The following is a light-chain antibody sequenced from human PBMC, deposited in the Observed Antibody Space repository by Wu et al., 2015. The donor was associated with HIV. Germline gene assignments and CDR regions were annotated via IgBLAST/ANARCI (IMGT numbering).Light chain of an antibody. CDR3: QQYGTSPYT. V-gene: IGKV3-20*01. CDR2: GAS. CDR1: QSVGSN. J-gene: IGKJ2*01. Sequence: EIVVSQSPTTLSVSPGERAALSCRASQSVGSNLAWYHQKPGQAPRLLIYGASNRPTGIPDRFSGSGSGTDFTLTISRLEPEDFAVYYCQQYGTSPYTFGQGTKLEIK.